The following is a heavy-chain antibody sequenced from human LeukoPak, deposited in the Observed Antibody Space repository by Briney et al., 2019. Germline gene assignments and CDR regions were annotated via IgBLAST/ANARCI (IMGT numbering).Heavy chain of an antibody. CDR3: ARVYDIIGGNDY. CDR1: GFTVSSYS. D-gene: IGHD3-16*01. V-gene: IGHV3-21*01. CDR2: ISSSSSYI. J-gene: IGHJ4*02. Sequence: PGGSLRLSCAASGFTVSSYSMNCGPQAPEKGLEWVSSISSSSSYIYYADSVKVRFTISRDNAKNSLYLQMNTLTAEDTAVYYCARVYDIIGGNDYWGQGTLVTVSS.